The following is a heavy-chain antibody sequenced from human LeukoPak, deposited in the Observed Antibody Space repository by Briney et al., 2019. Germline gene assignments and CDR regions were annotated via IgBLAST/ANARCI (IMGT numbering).Heavy chain of an antibody. V-gene: IGHV3-30*02. CDR1: GFSFSSYG. CDR2: IRYDGSNK. D-gene: IGHD3-22*01. J-gene: IGHJ4*02. CDR3: AKDRAFYYDSSGYALDY. Sequence: GGSLRLSCAASGFSFSSYGMHWVRQAPGKGLEWVAFIRYDGSNKYYADSVKGRFTISRDNSKNTLYLQMNSLRAEDTAVYYCAKDRAFYYDSSGYALDYWGQGTLVTVSS.